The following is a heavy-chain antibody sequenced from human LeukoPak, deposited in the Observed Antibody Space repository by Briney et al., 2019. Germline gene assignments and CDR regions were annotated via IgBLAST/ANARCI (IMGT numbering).Heavy chain of an antibody. Sequence: PSETLSLTCTVSGGSISSGDYYWSWIRQPPGKGLEWIGYIYYSGSTYYNPSLKSRVTISVDTSKNQFSLKLSSVTAADTAVYYCAGDLGDYGDTRTFDYWGQGTLVTVSS. V-gene: IGHV4-30-4*08. CDR1: GGSISSGDYY. D-gene: IGHD4-17*01. J-gene: IGHJ4*02. CDR2: IYYSGST. CDR3: AGDLGDYGDTRTFDY.